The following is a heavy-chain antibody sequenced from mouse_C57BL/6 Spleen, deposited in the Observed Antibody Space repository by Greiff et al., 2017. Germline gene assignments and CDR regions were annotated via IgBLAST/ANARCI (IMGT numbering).Heavy chain of an antibody. D-gene: IGHD2-3*01. V-gene: IGHV1-52*01. J-gene: IGHJ3*01. Sequence: QVQLQQPGAELVRPGSSVKLSCKASGYTFTSYWMHWVKQRPIQGLEWIGNIDPSDSETHYNQKFKDKATLTVDKSSSTAYMQLSSLTSEDSAVYYCARLGYSAWFAYWGQGTLGTVSA. CDR3: ARLGYSAWFAY. CDR1: GYTFTSYW. CDR2: IDPSDSET.